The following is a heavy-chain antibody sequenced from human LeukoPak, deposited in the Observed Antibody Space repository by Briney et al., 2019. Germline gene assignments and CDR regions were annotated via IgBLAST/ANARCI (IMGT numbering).Heavy chain of an antibody. D-gene: IGHD3-3*01. Sequence: GASVKVSCKASGYTFTGYYMHWVRQAPGQGLEWMGWINPNSGGTNYAQKFQGRVTMTRDTSISTAYMELSRLRSDDTAVYYCARGPPVTFGVVITNWFDPWGQGTLVTVSS. CDR1: GYTFTGYY. J-gene: IGHJ5*02. CDR2: INPNSGGT. CDR3: ARGPPVTFGVVITNWFDP. V-gene: IGHV1-2*02.